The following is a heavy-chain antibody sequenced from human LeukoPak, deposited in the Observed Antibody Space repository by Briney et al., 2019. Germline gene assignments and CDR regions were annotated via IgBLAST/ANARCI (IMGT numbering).Heavy chain of an antibody. Sequence: GGSLRLSCTASGFPFIEYSINWVRQAPGKGLEWISYIGIDSGDTKYADSVRGRFTISTDKAKNSLYLQMNSLRVEDTAVYYCARDHNYAFDNWGQGTLVSVAS. J-gene: IGHJ4*02. V-gene: IGHV3-21*05. D-gene: IGHD1-1*01. CDR2: IGIDSGDT. CDR1: GFPFIEYS. CDR3: ARDHNYAFDN.